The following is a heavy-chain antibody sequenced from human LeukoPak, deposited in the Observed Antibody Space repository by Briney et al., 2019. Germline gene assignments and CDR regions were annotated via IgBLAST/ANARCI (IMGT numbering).Heavy chain of an antibody. D-gene: IGHD4-17*01. V-gene: IGHV4-34*01. J-gene: IGHJ4*02. CDR3: ARGQGTVTTH. Sequence: PSETLSLTCTVSGGTFSGYYCTWIRQPPGKGLEWIGEINHSGSANYNPSLKSRVTISLDTSKNQFSLKLSSVTAADTAVYYCARGQGTVTTHWGQGTLVTVSS. CDR2: INHSGSA. CDR1: GGTFSGYY.